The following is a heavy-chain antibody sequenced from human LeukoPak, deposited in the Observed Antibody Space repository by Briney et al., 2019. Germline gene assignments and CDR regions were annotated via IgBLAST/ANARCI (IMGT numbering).Heavy chain of an antibody. V-gene: IGHV4-34*01. CDR1: GVSVSDYS. D-gene: IGHD3-3*01. CDR2: ISNTGST. Sequence: PSETLSLTCGVSGVSVSDYSWTWIRQTPGKGLEWIGEISNTGSTHYNPSLKSRLNISVETTKHQFSLKMHSVTAADTAVYYCARGLATFYHFSSGSHSRFDSWGQGTLLSVSS. J-gene: IGHJ5*01. CDR3: ARGLATFYHFSSGSHSRFDS.